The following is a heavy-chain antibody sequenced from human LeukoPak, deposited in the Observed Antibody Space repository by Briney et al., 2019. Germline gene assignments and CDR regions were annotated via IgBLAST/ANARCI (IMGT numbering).Heavy chain of an antibody. J-gene: IGHJ4*02. CDR3: ARTPGFLEWLFPGNY. V-gene: IGHV1-8*03. CDR1: GYTFTSYD. D-gene: IGHD3-3*01. Sequence: ASVKVSCKASGYTFTSYDINWVRQATGQGLEWMGWMNPNSGNTGYAQKFQGRVTITRNTSISTAYMELSSLRSEDTAVYYCARTPGFLEWLFPGNYWGQGTLVTVSS. CDR2: MNPNSGNT.